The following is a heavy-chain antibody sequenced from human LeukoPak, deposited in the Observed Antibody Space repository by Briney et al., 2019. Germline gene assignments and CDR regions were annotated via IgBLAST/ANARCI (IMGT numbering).Heavy chain of an antibody. CDR2: ISGSGDST. CDR3: AKEGRQTGNIYGYENDY. CDR1: GFTFSSYA. J-gene: IGHJ4*02. V-gene: IGHV3-23*01. Sequence: HPWGALRLSCAASGFTFSSYAMSWVRQAPGKGLEWVSAISGSGDSTNYADSVKGRFTISRDNSKNTLYLQMNSLRAEDTAVYYCAKEGRQTGNIYGYENDYWGQGTLVTVSS. D-gene: IGHD5-18*01.